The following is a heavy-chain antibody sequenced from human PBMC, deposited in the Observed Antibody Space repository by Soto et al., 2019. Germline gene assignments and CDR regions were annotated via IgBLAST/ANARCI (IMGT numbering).Heavy chain of an antibody. D-gene: IGHD1-1*01. Sequence: QVQLVESGGGVVQPGRSLRLSCAASGFTFSSHALNWVRQAPGKGLEWVAVISYDGDNKYIAEAVKGRLTISRDNPKNTVSLQMNSLRTEDTAMYVCARGTTTSACSVMDVWGQGTTVTVSS. CDR2: ISYDGDNK. CDR1: GFTFSSHA. CDR3: ARGTTTSACSVMDV. J-gene: IGHJ6*02. V-gene: IGHV3-30-3*01.